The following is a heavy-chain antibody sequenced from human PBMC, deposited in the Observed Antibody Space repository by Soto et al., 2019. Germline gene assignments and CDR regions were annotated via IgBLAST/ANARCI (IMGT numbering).Heavy chain of an antibody. CDR2: IYYSGST. D-gene: IGHD3-22*01. CDR1: GGSISSSIYY. Sequence: SETLSLTCTVSGGSISSSIYYWGWIRQPPGKGLEWIGSIYYSGSTYYNPSLKSRVTISVDTSKNQFSLKLSSVTAADTAVYYCARHSPDYYDSSGSLDYWGQGTLVTVSS. J-gene: IGHJ4*02. V-gene: IGHV4-39*01. CDR3: ARHSPDYYDSSGSLDY.